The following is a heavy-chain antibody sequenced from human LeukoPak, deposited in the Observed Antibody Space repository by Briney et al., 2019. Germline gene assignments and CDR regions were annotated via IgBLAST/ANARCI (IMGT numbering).Heavy chain of an antibody. V-gene: IGHV1-18*01. D-gene: IGHD3-3*01. CDR3: ARGPYYDSWSGAGY. Sequence: ASVKVSCKASGYTFRDFGISWVRQAPGQGLEWMGWITAYNGNTNYIQKLQGRVTMTTDTSTSTAYMELRSLRSDDTAVYYCARGPYYDSWSGAGYWGQGTLVTVSS. J-gene: IGHJ4*02. CDR2: ITAYNGNT. CDR1: GYTFRDFG.